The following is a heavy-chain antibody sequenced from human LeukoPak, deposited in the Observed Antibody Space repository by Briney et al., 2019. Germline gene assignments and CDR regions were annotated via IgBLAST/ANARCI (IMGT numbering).Heavy chain of an antibody. D-gene: IGHD3-10*01. J-gene: IGHJ4*02. CDR2: ISGSGGAT. V-gene: IGHV3-23*01. Sequence: GGTLRLSCAASGFTFNTYGMSWVRQAPGKGLEWVSGISGSGGATYYADPVKGRFTVSRDDPHNTLYLQMNSVRAEDTAVYFCARGGVDHCGSGTYYLMYYFDHWGQGALVTVSS. CDR1: GFTFNTYG. CDR3: ARGGVDHCGSGTYYLMYYFDH.